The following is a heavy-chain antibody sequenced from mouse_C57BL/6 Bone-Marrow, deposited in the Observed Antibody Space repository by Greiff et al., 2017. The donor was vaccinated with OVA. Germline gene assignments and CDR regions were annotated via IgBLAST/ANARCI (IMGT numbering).Heavy chain of an antibody. CDR1: GYTFTDYY. CDR2: INPNNGGT. V-gene: IGHV1-26*01. CDR3: ARRGYSNYDY. Sequence: EVMLVESGPELVKPGASVKISCKASGYTFTDYYMNWVKQSHGKSLEWIGDINPNNGGTSYNQKFKGKATLTVDKSSSTAYMELRSLTSEDSAVYYCARRGYSNYDYWGQGTTLTVSS. J-gene: IGHJ2*01. D-gene: IGHD2-5*01.